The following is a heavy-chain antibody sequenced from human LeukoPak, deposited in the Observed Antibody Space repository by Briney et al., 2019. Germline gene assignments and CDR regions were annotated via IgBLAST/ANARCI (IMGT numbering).Heavy chain of an antibody. CDR3: ARESIAVAAYAFDI. D-gene: IGHD6-13*01. Sequence: GGSLRLSCAASGFTFSSYWMHWVRQAPGKGLVWVSRINSDGSSTSYADSVKGRFTISRDNAKNTLYLQMNSLRAEDTALYYCARESIAVAAYAFDIWGQGTTVTVSS. CDR1: GFTFSSYW. V-gene: IGHV3-74*01. J-gene: IGHJ3*02. CDR2: INSDGSST.